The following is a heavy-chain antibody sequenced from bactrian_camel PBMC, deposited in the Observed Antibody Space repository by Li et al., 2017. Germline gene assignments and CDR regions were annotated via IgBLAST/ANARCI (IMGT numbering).Heavy chain of an antibody. CDR1: GHTATTR. CDR2: TYTGGART. CDR3: AKGRPRLGLVAADLD. Sequence: HVQLVESGGASVQAGESLRLSCVVSGHTATTRRCMAWFRQAPGKEREGIATTYTGGARTYYADSVKGRFTISRDNAKNTLYLQLDSLSTEDTATYYCAKGRPRLGLVAADLDRGQGTQVTVS. D-gene: IGHD7*01. J-gene: IGHJ4*01. V-gene: IGHV3S1*01.